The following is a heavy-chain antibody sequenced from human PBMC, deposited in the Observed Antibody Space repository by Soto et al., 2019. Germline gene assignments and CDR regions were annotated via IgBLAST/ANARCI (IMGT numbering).Heavy chain of an antibody. J-gene: IGHJ6*02. V-gene: IGHV3-48*03. CDR2: ISSSGSTI. D-gene: IGHD2-15*01. Sequence: GGSLRLSCAASGFTFSSYEMNWVRQAPGKGLEWVSYISSSGSTIYYADSVKGRFTISRDNAKNSLYLQMNSLRAEDTAVYYCARERFAVVAAPTGMDVWGQGTTVTVSS. CDR1: GFTFSSYE. CDR3: ARERFAVVAAPTGMDV.